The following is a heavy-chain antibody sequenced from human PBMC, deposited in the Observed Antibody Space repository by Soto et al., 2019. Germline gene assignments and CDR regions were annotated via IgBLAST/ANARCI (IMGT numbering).Heavy chain of an antibody. CDR3: AKDISSSGLVDY. V-gene: IGHV3-9*01. CDR1: GFTFDDYA. D-gene: IGHD6-19*01. CDR2: ISWNSGSI. Sequence: EVQLVESGGGLVQLGRSLRLSCAASGFTFDDYAMHWVRQAPGKGLEWVSGISWNSGSIGYADSVKGRFTISRDNAKNSLYLQMNSLRAEDTALYYCAKDISSSGLVDYWGQGTLVTVSS. J-gene: IGHJ4*02.